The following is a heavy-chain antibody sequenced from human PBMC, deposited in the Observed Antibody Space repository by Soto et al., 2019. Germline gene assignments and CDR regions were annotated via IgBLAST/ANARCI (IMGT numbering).Heavy chain of an antibody. J-gene: IGHJ4*02. V-gene: IGHV4-39*01. Sequence: SETLSLTCTVSGGSIRTSSYCWGWIRQPPGKGLEWIGSAYYSGSSFYNPSLKSRVTISVDTSKNQFSLKLNSVTAADTAVYYCASQRPMAVFDYWGQGTLVTVSS. CDR1: GGSIRTSSYC. CDR3: ASQRPMAVFDY. D-gene: IGHD2-8*01. CDR2: AYYSGSS.